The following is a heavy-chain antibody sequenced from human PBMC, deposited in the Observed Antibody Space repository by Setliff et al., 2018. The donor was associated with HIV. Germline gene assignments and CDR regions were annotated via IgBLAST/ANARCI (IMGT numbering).Heavy chain of an antibody. V-gene: IGHV1-69*04. CDR1: GGAFISHT. Sequence: SVKVSCKASGGAFISHTFTWVRQAPGQGLEWMGRIIPILSIPNYSQNFQGRLTISADQSTRTAYLELSSLRSDDSAVYFCAKEQEIGSYLDPWGQGTLVTVSS. CDR2: IIPILSIP. CDR3: AKEQEIGSYLDP. D-gene: IGHD2-2*02. J-gene: IGHJ5*02.